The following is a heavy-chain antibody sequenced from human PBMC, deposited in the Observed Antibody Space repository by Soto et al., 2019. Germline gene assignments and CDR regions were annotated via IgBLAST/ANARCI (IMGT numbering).Heavy chain of an antibody. CDR3: ARARNRYFDY. V-gene: IGHV4-61*01. CDR2: VFRSGSV. J-gene: IGHJ4*02. CDR1: GGSMTTGSYF. D-gene: IGHD1-1*01. Sequence: PSETLSLTCNVSGGSMTTGSYFWSWIRQPPGKGLEWIGYVFRSGSVNYSPSFKSRVTISIDTSKNQFSLMLKSVTAADTAVYFCARARNRYFDYCGQGALVTVSS.